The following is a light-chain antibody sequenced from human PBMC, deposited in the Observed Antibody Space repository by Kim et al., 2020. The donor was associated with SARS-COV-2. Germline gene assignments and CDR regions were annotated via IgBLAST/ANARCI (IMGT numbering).Light chain of an antibody. V-gene: IGKV3-15*01. J-gene: IGKJ4*01. CDR2: GAS. CDR1: QSVTNN. Sequence: EIVMTQSPATLSVSPGERATLSCRASQSVTNNLAWYQQKPGQAPRLLIYGASTRATGIPARFSGSGSGTEFTLTISSLQSEDFAVYYCQQYHNWPPLTFGGGTKVDIK. CDR3: QQYHNWPPLT.